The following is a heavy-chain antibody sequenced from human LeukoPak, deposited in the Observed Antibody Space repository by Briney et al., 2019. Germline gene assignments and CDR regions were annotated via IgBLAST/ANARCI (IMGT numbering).Heavy chain of an antibody. J-gene: IGHJ4*02. D-gene: IGHD6-13*01. CDR1: GLTFSSYS. CDR2: ISSSSSYI. Sequence: GGSLRLSCAASGLTFSSYSMNWVRQAPGKGLEWVSSISSSSSYIYYADSVKGRFTISRDNAKNSLYLQMNSLRAEDTAVYYCARENIRVYGGPYDYWGQGTLVTVSS. CDR3: ARENIRVYGGPYDY. V-gene: IGHV3-21*01.